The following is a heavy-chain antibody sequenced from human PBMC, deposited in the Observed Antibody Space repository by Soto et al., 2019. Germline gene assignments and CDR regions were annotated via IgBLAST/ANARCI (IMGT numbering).Heavy chain of an antibody. CDR2: INHSGST. D-gene: IGHD3-22*01. V-gene: IGHV4-34*01. J-gene: IGHJ1*01. CDR3: ARGLLPNSRGVYFQH. Sequence: SETLSLTCAVYGGSFSGYYWSWIRQPPGKGLEWIGEINHSGSTNYNPSLKSRVTISVNTSKNQFSLKLSSVTAADTAVCYYARGLLPNSRGVYFQHWGQGTLVTVSS. CDR1: GGSFSGYY.